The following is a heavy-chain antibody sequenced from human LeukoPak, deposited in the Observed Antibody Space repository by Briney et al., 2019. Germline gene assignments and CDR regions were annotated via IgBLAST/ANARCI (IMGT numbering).Heavy chain of an antibody. V-gene: IGHV3-48*01. J-gene: IGHJ5*01. Sequence: SGGSLRLSCTTSGFSFTSYAMNWVRQAPGKGLVWHSYISGPGTTTKYADSVKGRFTISRDNVDNVVYLEMNSLGAEDTATYYCARVAVSGPTGWFDSWGQGTLVIVSS. CDR1: GFSFTSYA. D-gene: IGHD2-8*02. CDR2: ISGPGTTT. CDR3: ARVAVSGPTGWFDS.